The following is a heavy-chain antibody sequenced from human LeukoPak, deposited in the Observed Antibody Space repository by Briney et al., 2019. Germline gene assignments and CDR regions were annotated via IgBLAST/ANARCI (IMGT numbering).Heavy chain of an antibody. CDR1: GFTFSSYS. Sequence: GGSLRLSCAASGFTFSSYSMNWVRQAPGKGLEWVAFIRSKPYGGTTDYAASVKRRFTISRDDSKSIAYLQMNSLKTEDTAVYYCTRASCSGGSCGYWGDAFDIWGQGTMVTVSS. J-gene: IGHJ3*02. V-gene: IGHV3-49*04. CDR3: TRASCSGGSCGYWGDAFDI. D-gene: IGHD2-15*01. CDR2: IRSKPYGGTT.